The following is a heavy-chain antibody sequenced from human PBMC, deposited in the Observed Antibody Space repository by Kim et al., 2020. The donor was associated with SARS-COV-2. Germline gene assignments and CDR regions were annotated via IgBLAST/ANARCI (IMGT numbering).Heavy chain of an antibody. CDR1: GYSFTSYW. CDR3: ARLREEVVAATDAFDI. D-gene: IGHD2-15*01. Sequence: GESLKISCKGSGYSFTSYWIGWVRQMPGKGLEWMGIIYPGDSDTRYSPSFQGQVTISADKSISTAYLQWSSLKASDTAMYYCARLREEVVAATDAFDIWGQGTKVTVSS. J-gene: IGHJ3*02. CDR2: IYPGDSDT. V-gene: IGHV5-51*01.